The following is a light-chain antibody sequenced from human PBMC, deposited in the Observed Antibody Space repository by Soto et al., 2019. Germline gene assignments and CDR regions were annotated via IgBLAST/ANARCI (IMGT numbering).Light chain of an antibody. CDR1: QSVSSN. J-gene: IGKJ1*01. CDR3: QQYNKWPPWT. V-gene: IGKV3-15*01. Sequence: EIEMTQSPATLSVSPGDRATLSCRASQSVSSNLAWYQQKPGQAPRLLIYGASTRATGIPARFSGSGSGTEFTLTIRSLQSEDFAVYYCQQYNKWPPWTFGQGTKVEIK. CDR2: GAS.